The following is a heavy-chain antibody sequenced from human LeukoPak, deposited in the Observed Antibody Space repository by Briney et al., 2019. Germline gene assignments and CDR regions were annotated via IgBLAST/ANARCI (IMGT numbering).Heavy chain of an antibody. J-gene: IGHJ6*03. D-gene: IGHD6-6*01. CDR3: ARDCKETPYSSSRVAYYYYYMDV. CDR2: IYTSGST. CDR1: GVSISSYN. Sequence: KPSETLSLTCTVSGVSISSYNWSWIRQPAGKGLEWIGRIYTSGSTNYNPSLKSRVTMSVDTSKNQFSLKLSSVTAADTAVYYCARDCKETPYSSSRVAYYYYYMDVWGKGTTVTVSS. V-gene: IGHV4-4*07.